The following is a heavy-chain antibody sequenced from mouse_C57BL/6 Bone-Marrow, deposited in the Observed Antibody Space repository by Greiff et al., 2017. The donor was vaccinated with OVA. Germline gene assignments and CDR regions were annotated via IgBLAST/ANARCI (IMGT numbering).Heavy chain of an antibody. J-gene: IGHJ2*01. CDR3: ARHEDGYYASYFDY. CDR1: GYAFSSSW. Sequence: QVQLQQSGPELVKPGASVKISCKASGYAFSSSWMNWVKQRPGKGLEWIGRIYPGDGDTNYTGKFKGKATLTADKSSSTAYMQLSSLTSEDSAVYFSARHEDGYYASYFDYWGQGTTLTVSS. CDR2: IYPGDGDT. V-gene: IGHV1-82*01. D-gene: IGHD2-3*01.